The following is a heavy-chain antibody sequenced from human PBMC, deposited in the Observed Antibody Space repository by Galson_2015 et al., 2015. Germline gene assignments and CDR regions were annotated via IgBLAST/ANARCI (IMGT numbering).Heavy chain of an antibody. V-gene: IGHV3-49*04. Sequence: PRLSCAASGFTFGDYAMSWVRPAPGKGLAWVGFIRSKAYGGTTEYTASVKGRFTISRDDSKSIAYLQMNSLKTEDTAVYYCTRGLGYCSGGSCPLDYWGQGTLVTVSS. CDR2: IRSKAYGGTT. CDR3: TRGLGYCSGGSCPLDY. J-gene: IGHJ4*02. D-gene: IGHD2-15*01. CDR1: GFTFGDYA.